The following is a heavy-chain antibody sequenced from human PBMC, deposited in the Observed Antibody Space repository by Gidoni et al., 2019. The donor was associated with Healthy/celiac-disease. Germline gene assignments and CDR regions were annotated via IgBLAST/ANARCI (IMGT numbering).Heavy chain of an antibody. CDR3: ARGLLLKTYYFDF. J-gene: IGHJ4*02. CDR1: GFTFSSYW. CDR2: IKQDGSEK. Sequence: EVQLVESGGGLVQPGGSLRLSCAASGFTFSSYWMSWVRQAPGKGLEWVANIKQDGSEKYYVDAVKGRFTISRDNAKNSLYLQMNSLRAEDTAVYYCARGLLLKTYYFDFWGQGTLVTVSS. D-gene: IGHD1-26*01. V-gene: IGHV3-7*03.